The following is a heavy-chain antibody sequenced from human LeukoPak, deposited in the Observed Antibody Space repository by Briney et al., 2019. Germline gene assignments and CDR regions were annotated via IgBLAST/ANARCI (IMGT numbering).Heavy chain of an antibody. Sequence: GGSLRLSCAASGFTFSSYWMSWVRQAPGKGLEWVAVISYDGSNKYYADSVKGRFTISRDNSKNTLYLQMNSLRAEDTAVYYCAKDRDSSSWYFDYWGQGTLVTVSS. D-gene: IGHD6-13*01. CDR2: ISYDGSNK. J-gene: IGHJ4*02. CDR1: GFTFSSYW. CDR3: AKDRDSSSWYFDY. V-gene: IGHV3-30*18.